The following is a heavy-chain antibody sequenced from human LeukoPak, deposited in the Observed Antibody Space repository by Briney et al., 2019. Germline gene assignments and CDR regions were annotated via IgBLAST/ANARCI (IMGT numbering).Heavy chain of an antibody. Sequence: GGSLRLSCAASGFIFNKYWMNWVRQAPGKGLEWVANIKEDGSQKYSVDSVKGRFTISRDNAKNSLYLQMSNLRAEDTSVYYCARDHNYFGSDRYYDAFDIWGQGTMVTVSS. CDR1: GFIFNKYW. J-gene: IGHJ3*02. CDR3: ARDHNYFGSDRYYDAFDI. D-gene: IGHD2-21*02. CDR2: IKEDGSQK. V-gene: IGHV3-7*01.